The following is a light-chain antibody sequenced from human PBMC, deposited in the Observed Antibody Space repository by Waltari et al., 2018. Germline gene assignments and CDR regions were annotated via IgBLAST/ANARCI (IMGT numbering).Light chain of an antibody. Sequence: DIQMTQSPSTLSASVGDRITIPCRASQSISNWLAWFQQKPATAPNLLIYKASTLQSGVPSRFSGSGSGTEFTLTINSLQPDDFATYYCQQYYSYWTFGQGTKVEIK. CDR3: QQYYSYWT. CDR2: KAS. J-gene: IGKJ1*01. V-gene: IGKV1-5*03. CDR1: QSISNW.